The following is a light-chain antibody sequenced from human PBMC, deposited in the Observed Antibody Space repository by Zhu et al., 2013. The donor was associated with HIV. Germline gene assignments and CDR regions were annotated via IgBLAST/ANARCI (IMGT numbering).Light chain of an antibody. CDR1: KLGDKY. Sequence: SYELTQPPSVSVSPGQTASITCSGDKLGDKYACWYQQKPGQSPVLVIYQDNKRPSGIPERFSGSNSGNTATLTISRVEAGDEADYYCQVWDSSSDHWVFGGGTKLTVL. J-gene: IGLJ3*02. CDR2: QDN. CDR3: QVWDSSSDHWV. V-gene: IGLV3-1*01.